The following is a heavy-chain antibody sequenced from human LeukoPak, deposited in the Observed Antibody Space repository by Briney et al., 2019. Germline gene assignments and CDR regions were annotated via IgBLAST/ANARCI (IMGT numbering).Heavy chain of an antibody. J-gene: IGHJ4*02. CDR2: ISYSGST. CDR3: ARGLAVAGLFY. CDR1: GGSLSSYY. Sequence: PSETLSLTCIVSGGSLSSYYWSWIRQPPGKGLEWMGYISYSGSTNYNPSLKSRVTISVDTSKNQFSVNLRSVTAADTAVYYCARGLAVAGLFYWGQGTLVTVSS. D-gene: IGHD6-13*01. V-gene: IGHV4-59*01.